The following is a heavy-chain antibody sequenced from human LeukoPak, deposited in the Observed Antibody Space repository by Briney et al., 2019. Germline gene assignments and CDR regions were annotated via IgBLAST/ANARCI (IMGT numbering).Heavy chain of an antibody. CDR1: GGTFSSYA. J-gene: IGHJ4*02. Sequence: GASVKVSCKASGGTFSSYAISWVRQAPGQGLEWMGGIIPIFGTANYAQKFQGRVTITADKSTSTAYMELSSLRSEDTAVYYCAAGWYSYGNRFDYWGQGTLVTVSS. CDR2: IIPIFGTA. CDR3: AAGWYSYGNRFDY. V-gene: IGHV1-69*06. D-gene: IGHD5-18*01.